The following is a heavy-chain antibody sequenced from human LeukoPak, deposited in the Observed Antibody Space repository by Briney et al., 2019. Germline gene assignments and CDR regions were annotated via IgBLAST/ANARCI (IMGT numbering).Heavy chain of an antibody. CDR1: GFTFSTYG. V-gene: IGHV3-30*03. J-gene: IGHJ4*02. D-gene: IGHD5-12*01. CDR3: ARLEVTVVATIDY. CDR2: ISHDGSNK. Sequence: GGSLRLSCAASGFTFSTYGMHWVRQAPGKGLECVAVISHDGSNKYSADSVKGRFTISRDNSKNTLYLQMNSLRAEDTAVYYCARLEVTVVATIDYWGQGTLVTVSS.